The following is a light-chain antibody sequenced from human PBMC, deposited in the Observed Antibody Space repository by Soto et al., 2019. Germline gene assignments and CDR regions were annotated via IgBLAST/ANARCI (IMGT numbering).Light chain of an antibody. CDR2: GNS. CDR3: QSYDSSLRGV. CDR1: SSNIGAGYD. V-gene: IGLV1-40*01. J-gene: IGLJ3*02. Sequence: QCVLTQPPSVSGAPGQRVTISCTGSSSNIGAGYDVHWYQQLPGTAPKLLIYGNSNRPSGVPDRFSGSKSGTSASLAITGLQAEDEADYYCQSYDSSLRGVFGGGTKVTVL.